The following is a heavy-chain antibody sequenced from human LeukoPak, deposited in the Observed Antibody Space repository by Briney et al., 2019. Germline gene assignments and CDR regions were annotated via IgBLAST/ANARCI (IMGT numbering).Heavy chain of an antibody. CDR2: IIPIFGTP. V-gene: IGHV1-69*01. Sequence: GSSVKFSCKASGGTFSSYAINWVRQAPGQGLEWMGGIIPIFGTPNYAQKFQGRVTITAVESMSTAYMEPSSLRSEDTAVYYCARGWLAETTVVTPYNYWGQGTLVTVSS. CDR1: GGTFSSYA. J-gene: IGHJ4*02. D-gene: IGHD4-23*01. CDR3: ARGWLAETTVVTPYNY.